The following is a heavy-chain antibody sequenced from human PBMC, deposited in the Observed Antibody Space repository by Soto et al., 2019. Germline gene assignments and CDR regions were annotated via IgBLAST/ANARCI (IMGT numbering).Heavy chain of an antibody. J-gene: IGHJ5*02. CDR3: ARFGDFWSGYPQPKNWFDH. Sequence: XETLSLTCAVYGWSFSGYYWSWIRQPPGKGLEWIGEINHSGSTNYNPSLKSRVTISVDTSKNQFSLKLSSVTAADTAVYYCARFGDFWSGYPQPKNWFDHWGQGTLVTVSS. V-gene: IGHV4-34*01. CDR1: GWSFSGYY. D-gene: IGHD3-3*01. CDR2: INHSGST.